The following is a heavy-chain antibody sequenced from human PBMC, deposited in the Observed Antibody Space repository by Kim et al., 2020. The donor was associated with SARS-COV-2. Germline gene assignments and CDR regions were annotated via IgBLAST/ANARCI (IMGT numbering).Heavy chain of an antibody. D-gene: IGHD1-26*01. CDR3: AKSFSESYFGYDY. J-gene: IGHJ4*02. CDR2: ISYDGSNK. CDR1: GFTFNTYG. Sequence: GGSLRLSCAASGFTFNTYGMHWVRQAPGKGLEWVAVISYDGSNKYYADSVKGRFTISRDNSKNTLYLQMNSLRIEDTAVYYCAKSFSESYFGYDYWGQGTLVTVSS. V-gene: IGHV3-30*18.